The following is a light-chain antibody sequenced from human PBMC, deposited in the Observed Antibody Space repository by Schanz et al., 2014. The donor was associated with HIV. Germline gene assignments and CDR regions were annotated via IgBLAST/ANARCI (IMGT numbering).Light chain of an antibody. CDR3: ISYTRDTVL. J-gene: IGLJ2*01. CDR1: SSDIGGYDV. Sequence: QSALTQPASVSGSPGQSITISCTGTSSDIGGYDVVSWYQQHPDKAPKLIIYDVTTRPSGISYRFSGSKSGNTASLTISGLQAEDEADYYCISYTRDTVLFGGGTKLTVL. V-gene: IGLV2-14*03. CDR2: DVT.